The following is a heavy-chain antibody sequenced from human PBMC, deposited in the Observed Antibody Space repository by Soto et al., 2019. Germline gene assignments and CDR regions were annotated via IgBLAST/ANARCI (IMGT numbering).Heavy chain of an antibody. D-gene: IGHD6-13*01. J-gene: IGHJ4*02. CDR3: ARGPPYSSPDY. CDR2: INSDGSTT. V-gene: IGHV3-74*01. Sequence: EVQLVDSGGGLVQPGGSLRLSCAASGFTFSSYWMHWVRQAPGKGLVWVSRINSDGSTTSYADSVKGRFTISRDNAKNTLYLQMNSLRAEDTAVYYCARGPPYSSPDYWGQGTLFTVSS. CDR1: GFTFSSYW.